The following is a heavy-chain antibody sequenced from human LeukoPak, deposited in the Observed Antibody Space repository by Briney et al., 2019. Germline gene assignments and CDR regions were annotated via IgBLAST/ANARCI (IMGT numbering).Heavy chain of an antibody. Sequence: GGSLKLSCAASGFTFSSYGMHWVRQAPGKGLEWVAFIRYDGSNKYYADSVKGRFTIPRDNSKNTLYLQMNSLRAEDTAVYYCAKGSLRYFDWSYFDYWGQGTLVTVSS. J-gene: IGHJ4*02. CDR3: AKGSLRYFDWSYFDY. V-gene: IGHV3-30*02. CDR1: GFTFSSYG. CDR2: IRYDGSNK. D-gene: IGHD3-9*01.